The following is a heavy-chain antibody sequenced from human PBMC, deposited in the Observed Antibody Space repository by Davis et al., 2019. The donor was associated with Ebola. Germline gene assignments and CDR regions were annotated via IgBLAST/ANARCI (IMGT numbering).Heavy chain of an antibody. D-gene: IGHD4-23*01. CDR3: ARDLATVVRTPLVPFDY. CDR1: GFTFSSYE. CDR2: ISSSGSTI. V-gene: IGHV3-48*03. Sequence: GGSLRLSCAASGFTFSSYEMNWVRQAPGKGLEWVSYISSSGSTIYYADSVKGRFTISRDNAKNSLYLQMNSLRAEDTAVYYCARDLATVVRTPLVPFDYWGQGTLVTVSS. J-gene: IGHJ4*02.